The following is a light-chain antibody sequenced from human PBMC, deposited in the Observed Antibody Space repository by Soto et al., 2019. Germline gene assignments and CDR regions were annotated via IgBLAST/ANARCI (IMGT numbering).Light chain of an antibody. J-gene: IGKJ4*02. CDR1: QDISNY. CDR2: DAT. V-gene: IGKV1-33*01. CDR3: QQLDKLHIS. Sequence: DIPMTQSPSSLSASVGDRVTITCQASQDISNYLIWYQQKPGKAPKCMIYDATTLETGVPSRFSGNGFGTHFTFTISSLQPEDIATYYCQQLDKLHISFGGGTKVEIK.